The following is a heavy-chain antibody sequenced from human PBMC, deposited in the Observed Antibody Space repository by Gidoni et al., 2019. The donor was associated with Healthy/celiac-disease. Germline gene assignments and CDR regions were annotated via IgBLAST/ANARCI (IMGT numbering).Heavy chain of an antibody. CDR2: ISSSSSTI. CDR3: ARDHGDYVAYYYYGMDV. V-gene: IGHV3-48*02. J-gene: IGHJ6*02. CDR1: GFTFSSYR. Sequence: EVQLVESGGGLVQPGGSLRLSCAASGFTFSSYRMNWVRQAPGKGLEWVSYISSSSSTIYYADSVKGRFTIARDNAKNSPYLQMNSLRDEDTAVYYCARDHGDYVAYYYYGMDVWGQGTTVTVSS. D-gene: IGHD4-17*01.